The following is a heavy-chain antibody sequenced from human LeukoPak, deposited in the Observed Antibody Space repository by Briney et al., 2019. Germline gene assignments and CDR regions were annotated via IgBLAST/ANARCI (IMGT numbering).Heavy chain of an antibody. V-gene: IGHV3-30-3*01. CDR3: ARVPPMWELPDPLFDY. CDR2: ISYDGSNK. Sequence: GSSVKVSCKASGGTFSSYAMHWVRQAPGKGLEWVAVISYDGSNKYYADSVKGRFTISRDNSKNTLYLQMNSLRAEDTAVYYCARVPPMWELPDPLFDYWGQGTLVTVSS. J-gene: IGHJ4*02. CDR1: GGTFSSYA. D-gene: IGHD1-26*01.